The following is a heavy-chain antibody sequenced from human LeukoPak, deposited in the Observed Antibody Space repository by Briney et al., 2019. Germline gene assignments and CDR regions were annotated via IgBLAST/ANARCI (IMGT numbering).Heavy chain of an antibody. J-gene: IGHJ4*02. CDR3: ARVGRRPNNFDY. Sequence: SETLSLTCTVSGGSISNYYWSWIRQPAGKGLEWIGRIYTSGSTNYNPSLKSRVTMSVDTSKNQFSLKLSSVTAADTAVYYCARVGRRPNNFDYWGQGTLVTVSS. CDR2: IYTSGST. V-gene: IGHV4-4*07. CDR1: GGSISNYY. D-gene: IGHD3-10*01.